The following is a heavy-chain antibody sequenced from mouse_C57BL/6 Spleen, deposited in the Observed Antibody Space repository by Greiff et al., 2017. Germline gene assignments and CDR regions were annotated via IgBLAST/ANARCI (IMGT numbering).Heavy chain of an antibody. CDR2: IDPSDSYT. CDR3: ARSGPFTQTIDY. V-gene: IGHV1-69*01. J-gene: IGHJ2*01. CDR1: GYTFTSYW. D-gene: IGHD3-1*01. Sequence: QVQLQQPGAELVMPGASVKLSCKASGYTFTSYWMHWVKQRPGQGLEWIGEIDPSDSYTNYNQKFKGKSTLTVDKSSSTAYMQLSSLTSEDSAVYYCARSGPFTQTIDYWGQGTTLTVSS.